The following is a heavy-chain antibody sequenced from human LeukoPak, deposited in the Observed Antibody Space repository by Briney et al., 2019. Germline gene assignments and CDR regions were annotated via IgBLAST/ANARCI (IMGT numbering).Heavy chain of an antibody. V-gene: IGHV4-39*01. CDR3: GRGGGVPGPWFGY. Sequence: SETLSLTCTVSGGSISSSSYYWGWIRQPPGTGLEWIGEINHSGSTNYNPSLKTRVTISVDTSKNQFSLKLSSVTAADTAVYYGGRGGGVPGPWFGYWGQGTLVTVSS. D-gene: IGHD3-16*01. J-gene: IGHJ4*02. CDR2: INHSGST. CDR1: GGSISSSSYY.